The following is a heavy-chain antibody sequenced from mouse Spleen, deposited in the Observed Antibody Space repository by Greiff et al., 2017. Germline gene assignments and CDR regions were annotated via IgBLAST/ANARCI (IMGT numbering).Heavy chain of an antibody. CDR2: INPNNGGT. D-gene: IGHD2-10*02. J-gene: IGHJ1*01. CDR3: ARGRYGNYVRWYFDV. Sequence: VQLQQSGPELVKPGASVKIPCKASGYTFTDYNMDWVKQSHGKSLEWIGDINPNNGGTIYNQKFKGKATLTVDKSSSTAYMELRSLTSEDTAVYYCARGRYGNYVRWYFDVWGAGTTVTVSS. V-gene: IGHV1-18*01. CDR1: GYTFTDYN.